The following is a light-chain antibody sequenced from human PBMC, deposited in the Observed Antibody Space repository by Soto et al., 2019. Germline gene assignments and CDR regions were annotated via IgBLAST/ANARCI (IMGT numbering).Light chain of an antibody. V-gene: IGLV2-14*01. CDR1: SSDIGDYDY. Sequence: QPVLTQPASVSGSPGQSITISCTGTSSDIGDYDYVSWYQQRPGRAPKLMIYEVRYRPSGVSNRFSGSKSGNTASLTISGLQAEDEADYYCCSYTRTSNHYFFGSGTKLTVL. CDR2: EVR. CDR3: CSYTRTSNHYF. J-gene: IGLJ1*01.